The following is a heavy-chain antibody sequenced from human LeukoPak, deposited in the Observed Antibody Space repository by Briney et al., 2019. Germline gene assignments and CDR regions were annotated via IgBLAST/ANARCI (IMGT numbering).Heavy chain of an antibody. Sequence: PGRSLRLSCAASGFTFSSYAMHWVRQAPGKGLEWVAVISYDGSNKYYADSVKGRFTISRDNSKNTLYLQMNSLRAEDTAVYYCARERSSWHTYGMDVWGQGTTVTVSS. CDR3: ARERSSWHTYGMDV. V-gene: IGHV3-30-3*01. J-gene: IGHJ6*02. CDR1: GFTFSSYA. CDR2: ISYDGSNK. D-gene: IGHD6-13*01.